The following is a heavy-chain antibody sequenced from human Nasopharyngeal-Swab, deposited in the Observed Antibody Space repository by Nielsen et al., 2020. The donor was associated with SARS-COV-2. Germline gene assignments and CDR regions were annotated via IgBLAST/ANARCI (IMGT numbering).Heavy chain of an antibody. J-gene: IGHJ4*02. CDR2: IKQDGSEK. D-gene: IGHD5-12*01. CDR3: ARGGYSGYEYYFDY. CDR1: GFTFSSYW. V-gene: IGHV3-7*01. Sequence: GESLKISCAASGFTFSSYWMSWVRQAPGKGLEWVANIKQDGSEKYYMDSVKGRFTISRDNAKNSLYLQMNSLRAEDTAVYYCARGGYSGYEYYFDYWGQGTLVTVSS.